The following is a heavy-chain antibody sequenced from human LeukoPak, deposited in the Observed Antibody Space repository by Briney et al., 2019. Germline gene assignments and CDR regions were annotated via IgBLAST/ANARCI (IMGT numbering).Heavy chain of an antibody. CDR3: AKTPMVRGVPNWFDP. V-gene: IGHV1-18*01. CDR2: ISAYNGNT. D-gene: IGHD3-10*01. Sequence: ASVKVSCKASGYTFTSYGISWVRQAPGQGLEWMGWISAYNGNTNYAQKLQGRVTMTRNTSISTAYMELSSLRSEDTAVYYCAKTPMVRGVPNWFDPWGQGTLVTVSS. CDR1: GYTFTSYG. J-gene: IGHJ5*02.